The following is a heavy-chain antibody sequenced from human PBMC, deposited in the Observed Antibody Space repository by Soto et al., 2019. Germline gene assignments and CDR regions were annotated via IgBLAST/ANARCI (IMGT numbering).Heavy chain of an antibody. CDR2: IYYSGST. Sequence: TLSLTCTVSGGSISSGDYYWRWIRQPPGKGLEWIGYIYYSGSTYYNPSLKSRVTISVDTSKNQFSLKLSSVTAADTAVYYCARGLTVTFLGWFDPWGQGTLVTVSS. V-gene: IGHV4-30-4*01. J-gene: IGHJ5*02. CDR1: GGSISSGDYY. CDR3: ARGLTVTFLGWFDP. D-gene: IGHD4-17*01.